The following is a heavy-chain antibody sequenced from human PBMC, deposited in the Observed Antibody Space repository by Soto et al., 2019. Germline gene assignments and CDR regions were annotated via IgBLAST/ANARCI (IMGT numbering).Heavy chain of an antibody. V-gene: IGHV1-2*02. J-gene: IGHJ1*01. CDR2: INPNNGGT. Sequence: QVQLVQSGAEVKRPGASVKVSCETSGYTFIGYYVHWVRQVPGQGLEWMGWINPNNGGTKYAQRFQGRLTMTRDTSINKAYMELSRLTTDDTAVYYCAKRRGNYPITEFLQYWGQGPLITVSS. D-gene: IGHD1-1*01. CDR3: AKRRGNYPITEFLQY. CDR1: GYTFIGYY.